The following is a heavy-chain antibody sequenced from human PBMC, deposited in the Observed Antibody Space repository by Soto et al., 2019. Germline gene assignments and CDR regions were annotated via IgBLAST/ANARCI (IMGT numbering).Heavy chain of an antibody. CDR2: IHYTGSS. V-gene: IGHV4-59*08. J-gene: IGHJ4*01. Sequence: QLQLQESGPGLVKPSETLSLTCTVSGGSVSGYYWSWIRQPPGKGLEWIAYIHYTGSSNSNPSLESRVTMSMDTSKNQFSLKLSSVTAADTAVYYCARHSNEYRKSLDYWGNGTLVTVSS. CDR1: GGSVSGYY. D-gene: IGHD1-1*01. CDR3: ARHSNEYRKSLDY.